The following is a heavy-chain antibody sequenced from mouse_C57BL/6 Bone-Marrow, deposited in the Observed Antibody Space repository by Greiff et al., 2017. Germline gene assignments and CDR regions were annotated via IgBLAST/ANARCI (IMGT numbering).Heavy chain of an antibody. CDR3: AKNSDYYGSSDYAMDY. D-gene: IGHD1-1*01. CDR1: GFSLTSYG. V-gene: IGHV2-5*01. Sequence: QVQLQQSGPGLVQPSQSLSITCTVSGFSLTSYGVHWVRQSPGKGLEWLGVIWRGGSTDYNAAFMSRLSITKDNSKSQVFFKMNSLQADDTAIYYCAKNSDYYGSSDYAMDYWGQGTSVTVSS. CDR2: IWRGGST. J-gene: IGHJ4*01.